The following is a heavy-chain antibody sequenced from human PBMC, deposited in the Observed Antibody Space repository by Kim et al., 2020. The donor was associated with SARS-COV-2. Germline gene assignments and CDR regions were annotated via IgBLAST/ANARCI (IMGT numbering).Heavy chain of an antibody. CDR3: AKRYCTNGVCYKGYDY. CDR1: GFTFSSYS. CDR2: ISSSSSYI. D-gene: IGHD2-8*01. V-gene: IGHV3-21*01. J-gene: IGHJ4*02. Sequence: GGSLRLSCAASGFTFSSYSMNWVRQAPGKGLEWVSSISSSSSYIYYADSVKGRFTIYRDNAKNSLYLQMNSLRAEDTAVYYCAKRYCTNGVCYKGYDYWGQGTLVTVSS.